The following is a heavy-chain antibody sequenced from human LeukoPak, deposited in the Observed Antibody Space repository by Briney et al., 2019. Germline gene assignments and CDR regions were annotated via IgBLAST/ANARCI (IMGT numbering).Heavy chain of an antibody. D-gene: IGHD2-21*02. CDR2: IYHSGST. CDR3: ARDSYCGGDCAARAVDY. V-gene: IGHV4-38-2*01. CDR1: GYSISSGYY. Sequence: SETLSLTCAVSGYSISSGYYWGWIRQPPGKGLEWIGSIYHSGSTYYNPSLKSRVTISVDTSKNQFSLKLSSVTAADTAVYYCARDSYCGGDCAARAVDYWGRGTLVTVS. J-gene: IGHJ4*02.